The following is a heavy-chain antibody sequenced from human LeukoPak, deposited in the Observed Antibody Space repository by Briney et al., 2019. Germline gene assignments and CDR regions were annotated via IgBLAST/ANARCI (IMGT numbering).Heavy chain of an antibody. CDR2: INQDGSEK. CDR3: ARDLNIVGATWSDY. Sequence: PGVSVTLSCAASGFTCNSYRMIWPPQAQGKGRVGVVNINQDGSEKYYVDSVKGRFTISRDNAKNSLYLQMNSLRAEDTAVYYCARDLNIVGATWSDYCGQRTLVT. J-gene: IGHJ4*02. CDR1: GFTCNSYR. D-gene: IGHD1-26*01. V-gene: IGHV3-7*01.